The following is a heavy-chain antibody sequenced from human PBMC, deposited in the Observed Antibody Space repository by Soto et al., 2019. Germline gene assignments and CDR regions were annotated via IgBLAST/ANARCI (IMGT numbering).Heavy chain of an antibody. J-gene: IGHJ4*02. D-gene: IGHD5-12*01. CDR2: ISGSGGST. Sequence: GGSLRLSCAASVFTFSNFAMRWVRQAPGKGLEWVSDISGSGGSTYYAESVKGRFTISRDNSKNTLFLQMNSLRVEDTAVYYCAKDIVAVGGYETFDFWGQGTMVTVSS. CDR1: VFTFSNFA. V-gene: IGHV3-23*01. CDR3: AKDIVAVGGYETFDF.